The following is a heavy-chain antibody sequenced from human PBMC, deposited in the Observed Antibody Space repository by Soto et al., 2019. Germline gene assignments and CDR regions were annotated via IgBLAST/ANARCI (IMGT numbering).Heavy chain of an antibody. CDR3: AKDRIAAAGSFGSSYYFDY. D-gene: IGHD6-13*01. CDR2: ISWNSGSI. CDR1: GFTFDDYA. J-gene: IGHJ4*02. V-gene: IGHV3-9*01. Sequence: GGSLRLSCAASGFTFDDYAMHWVRQAPGKGLEWVSGISWNSGSIGYADSVKGRFTISRDNAKNSLYLQMNSLRAEDTALYYCAKDRIAAAGSFGSSYYFDYWGQGTLVTVSS.